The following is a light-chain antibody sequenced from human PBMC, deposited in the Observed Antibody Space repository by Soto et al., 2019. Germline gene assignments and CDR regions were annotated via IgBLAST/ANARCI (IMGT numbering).Light chain of an antibody. CDR2: GAS. Sequence: EIVLTQSPGTLSLSPGERATLSCRASQSVSSNFLAWYQQKPDQAPRLLIYGASSRATGIPDRFSGSGSGTDFTLTISRLEPEDFAVYYCQQYDTSPALTFGGGTKVEIQ. J-gene: IGKJ4*01. CDR3: QQYDTSPALT. CDR1: QSVSSNF. V-gene: IGKV3-20*01.